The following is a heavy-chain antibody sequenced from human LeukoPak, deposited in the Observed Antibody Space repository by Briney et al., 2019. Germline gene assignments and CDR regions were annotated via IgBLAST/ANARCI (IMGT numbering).Heavy chain of an antibody. CDR1: GYTFSNFD. Sequence: ASVKVSCKASGYTFSNFDINWVRQATGQGPEWMGWMNPESGGTGYSQRFQGRVTMTRDSSKSTAYMELINLRFEDTAIYYCTRAISHQLLSDYWGQGTLVTVSS. CDR3: TRAISHQLLSDY. V-gene: IGHV1-8*01. J-gene: IGHJ4*02. CDR2: MNPESGGT. D-gene: IGHD2-2*01.